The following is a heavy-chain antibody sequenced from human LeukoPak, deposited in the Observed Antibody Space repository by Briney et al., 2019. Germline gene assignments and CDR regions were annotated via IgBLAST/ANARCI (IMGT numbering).Heavy chain of an antibody. V-gene: IGHV3-23*01. D-gene: IGHD6-19*01. CDR3: AKDSGSSFFHF. Sequence: GGSLRLSCEVSGFTFVTYAMSWVRQAPGKGLEWVSIISCSSSVYADSVRGRFSLSRDISKNTLYLQMNSLRAEDTALYYCAKDSGSSFFHFWGQGTLVTVCS. CDR2: ISCSSSV. J-gene: IGHJ4*02. CDR1: GFTFVTYA.